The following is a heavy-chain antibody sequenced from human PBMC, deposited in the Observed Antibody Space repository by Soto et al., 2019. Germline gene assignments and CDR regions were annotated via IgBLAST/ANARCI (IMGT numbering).Heavy chain of an antibody. CDR3: ARAVEGHFDY. D-gene: IGHD6-19*01. J-gene: IGHJ4*02. CDR1: GFRFSIYS. V-gene: IGHV3-48*02. CDR2: ITGDSNTI. Sequence: EVHLVESGGGLVQPGGSLRLSCAASGFRFSIYSINWIRQAPGKGLEWSAYITGDSNTIKYADSGKGRFTISRDNAKISVYLHMNSLRDEDTAVYYCARAVEGHFDYWGQGTVVTGSS.